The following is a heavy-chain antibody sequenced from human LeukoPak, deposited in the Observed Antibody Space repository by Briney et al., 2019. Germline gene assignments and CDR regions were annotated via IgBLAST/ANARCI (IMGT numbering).Heavy chain of an antibody. CDR2: IRYDGSNK. V-gene: IGHV3-30*02. D-gene: IGHD3-22*01. CDR1: GFTFGTHS. CDR3: AKDETYYYDSSGYYQRSPFDY. J-gene: IGHJ4*02. Sequence: PGGSLRLSCATSGFTFGTHSMSWVRQAPGKGLEWVAFIRYDGSNKYYADSVKGRFTISRDNSKNTLYLQMNSLRAEDTAVYYCAKDETYYYDSSGYYQRSPFDYWGQGTLVTVSS.